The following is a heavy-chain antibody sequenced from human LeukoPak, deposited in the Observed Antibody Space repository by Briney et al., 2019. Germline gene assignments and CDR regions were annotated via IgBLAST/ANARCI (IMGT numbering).Heavy chain of an antibody. Sequence: SETLSLTCTVSGGSISSYYWSWIRQPPGKGLEWIGYTYYSGSTNYNPSLKSRVTISVDTSKNQFSLKLSSVTAADTAVYYCARVGYYYGSGSYPDAFDIWGQGTMVTVSS. CDR2: TYYSGST. CDR3: ARVGYYYGSGSYPDAFDI. CDR1: GGSISSYY. D-gene: IGHD3-10*01. V-gene: IGHV4-59*01. J-gene: IGHJ3*02.